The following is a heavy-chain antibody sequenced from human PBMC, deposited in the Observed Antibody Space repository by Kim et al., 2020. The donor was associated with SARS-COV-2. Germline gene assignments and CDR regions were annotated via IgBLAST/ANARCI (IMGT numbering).Heavy chain of an antibody. D-gene: IGHD3-3*01. CDR3: ARDSVVIISNYYYYGM. J-gene: IGHJ6*01. CDR1: GGSVSSGSYY. CDR2: IYYSGST. V-gene: IGHV4-61*01. Sequence: SETLSLTCTVSGGSVSSGSYYWSWIRQPPGKGLEWIGYIYYSGSTNYNPSLKSRVTISVDTSKNQFSLKLSSVTAADTAVYYCARDSVVIISNYYYYGM.